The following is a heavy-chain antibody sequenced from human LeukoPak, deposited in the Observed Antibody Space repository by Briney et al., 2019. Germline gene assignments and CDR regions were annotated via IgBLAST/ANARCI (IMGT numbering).Heavy chain of an antibody. CDR1: GFTVSSNS. V-gene: IGHV3-23*01. Sequence: GGSLRLSCTVCGFTVSSNSMSWVRQAPGKGLEWVSAISGSGGSTYYADSVKGRFTISRDNSKNTLYLQMNSLRAEDTAVYYCAKVRDYFDYWGQGTLVTVSS. CDR2: ISGSGGST. J-gene: IGHJ4*02. CDR3: AKVRDYFDY.